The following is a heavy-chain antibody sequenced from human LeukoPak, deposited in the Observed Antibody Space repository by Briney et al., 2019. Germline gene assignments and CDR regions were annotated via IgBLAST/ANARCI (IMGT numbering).Heavy chain of an antibody. CDR1: GFTFSTCW. Sequence: SGGSLRLSCAASGFTFSTCWMHWVRQAPGKGLVWVSRINSDGSSTNYADSVKGRFTISRDNAKNTLYVQMNSLRGEDTAVYYCARVTSSRGASDIWGQGTMVIVSS. D-gene: IGHD6-13*01. V-gene: IGHV3-74*01. CDR3: ARVTSSRGASDI. J-gene: IGHJ3*02. CDR2: INSDGSST.